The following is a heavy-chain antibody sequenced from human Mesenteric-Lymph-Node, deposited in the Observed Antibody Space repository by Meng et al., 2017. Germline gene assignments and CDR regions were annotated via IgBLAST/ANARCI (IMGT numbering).Heavy chain of an antibody. CDR1: GFTFSSYS. CDR2: ISSNSSYI. V-gene: IGHV3-21*01. CDR3: ARDPGGEAAIGL. D-gene: IGHD2-2*01. J-gene: IGHJ2*01. Sequence: EVQLVESGGGLVKPGGSLRFSCAASGFTFSSYSMNWVRQAPGKGLEWVSSISSNSSYIYYADSVKGRFTISRDNAKNSLYLQMNSLRAEDTALYYCARDPGGEAAIGLWGRGTLVTVSS.